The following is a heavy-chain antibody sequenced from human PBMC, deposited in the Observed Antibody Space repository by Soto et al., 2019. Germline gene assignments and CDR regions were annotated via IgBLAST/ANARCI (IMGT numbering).Heavy chain of an antibody. CDR3: ARFGSSGSQGFDY. D-gene: IGHD6-19*01. Sequence: SETLSLTCAVSGGSISSSNWWSWVRQPPGKGLEWIGEIYHSGSTNYNPSLKSRVTISVDKSKNQFSLKLSSVTAADTAVYYCARFGSSGSQGFDYWGQGTLVTVSS. CDR2: IYHSGST. J-gene: IGHJ4*02. CDR1: GGSISSSNW. V-gene: IGHV4-4*02.